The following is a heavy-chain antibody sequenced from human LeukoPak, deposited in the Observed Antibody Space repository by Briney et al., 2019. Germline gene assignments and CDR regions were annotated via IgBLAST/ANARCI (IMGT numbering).Heavy chain of an antibody. CDR2: ITNNGGTT. CDR1: GFTFSSYA. J-gene: IGHJ4*02. CDR3: ARGSQYNRGHIDY. D-gene: IGHD1-14*01. V-gene: IGHV3-23*01. Sequence: GGSLRLSCAASGFTFSSYAMNWVRQAPGKGLEWVSLITNNGGTTYYADSVKGRFTISRDNSKNTLYMQMHNVRADDTALYCCARGSQYNRGHIDYWGQGTLVTVSS.